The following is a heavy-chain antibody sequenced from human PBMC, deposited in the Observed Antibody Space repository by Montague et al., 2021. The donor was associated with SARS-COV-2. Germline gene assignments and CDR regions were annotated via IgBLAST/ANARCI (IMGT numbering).Heavy chain of an antibody. CDR1: GGSFNFYY. D-gene: IGHD2-2*01. CDR2: ISHRGST. J-gene: IGHJ4*02. CDR3: ARGREVDAINGDLNC. Sequence: SETLSLTCAVYGGSFNFYYWSWIRQPPRAGLEWIGEISHRGSTNNNPSLKTRVTISIDTSKTQFSLKLSSVTAAATAVSYCARGREVDAINGDLNCWGQGTLVTVSS. V-gene: IGHV4-34*01.